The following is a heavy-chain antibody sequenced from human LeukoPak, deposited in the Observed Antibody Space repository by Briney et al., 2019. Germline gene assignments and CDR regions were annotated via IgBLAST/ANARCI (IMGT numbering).Heavy chain of an antibody. V-gene: IGHV4-59*08. CDR1: GGSISSYY. J-gene: IGHJ3*02. CDR3: ARHAYYYDRSGSYEAFDI. D-gene: IGHD3-22*01. Sequence: SETLSPTCTVSGGSISSYYWSWIRQPPGKGLEWIGSMYYSGSTNYKPSLKSRVTISVDTSKNQFSLKLSSVTAADTAVYYCARHAYYYDRSGSYEAFDIWGQGTMVTVSS. CDR2: MYYSGST.